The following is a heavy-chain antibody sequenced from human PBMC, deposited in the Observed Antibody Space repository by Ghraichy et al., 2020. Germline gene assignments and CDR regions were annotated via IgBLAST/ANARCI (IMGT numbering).Heavy chain of an antibody. Sequence: SQTLSLTCTVSGYSISSGYYWGWIRQPPGKGLEWIGSIYHSGSTYYNPSLKSRVTISVDTSKNQFSLKLSSVTAADTAVYYCARDALSFGELFREYWFDPWGQGTLVTVSS. CDR3: ARDALSFGELFREYWFDP. D-gene: IGHD3-10*01. V-gene: IGHV4-38-2*02. CDR2: IYHSGST. J-gene: IGHJ5*02. CDR1: GYSISSGYY.